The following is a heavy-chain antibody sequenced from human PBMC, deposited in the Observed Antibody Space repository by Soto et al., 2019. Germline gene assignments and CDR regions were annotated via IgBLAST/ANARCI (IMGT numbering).Heavy chain of an antibody. Sequence: SETLSLTCAVYGGSFSGYYWSWIRQPPGKGLEWIGEINHSGSTNYNPSLKSRVTISVDTSKNQFSLKLSSVTAADTAVYYCASHEAARLSNGHYYYYYMDVWGKGTTVTVSS. CDR3: ASHEAARLSNGHYYYYYMDV. V-gene: IGHV4-34*01. D-gene: IGHD6-6*01. CDR2: INHSGST. CDR1: GGSFSGYY. J-gene: IGHJ6*03.